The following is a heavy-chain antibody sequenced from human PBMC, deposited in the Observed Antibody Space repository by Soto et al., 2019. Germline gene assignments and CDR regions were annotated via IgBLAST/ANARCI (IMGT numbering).Heavy chain of an antibody. CDR1: GFTFSSYG. Sequence: PGGSLRLSCAASGFTFSSYGMHWVRQAPGKGLEWVAVISYDGSNKYYADSVKGRFTISRDNSKNTLYLQMNSLRAEDTAVYYCAKDTLGSYYDSSGYDYWGQGTLVTVSS. D-gene: IGHD3-22*01. CDR3: AKDTLGSYYDSSGYDY. CDR2: ISYDGSNK. V-gene: IGHV3-30*18. J-gene: IGHJ4*02.